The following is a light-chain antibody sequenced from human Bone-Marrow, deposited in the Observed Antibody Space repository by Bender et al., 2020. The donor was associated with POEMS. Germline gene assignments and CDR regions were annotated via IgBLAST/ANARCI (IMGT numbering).Light chain of an antibody. J-gene: IGLJ3*02. CDR1: SSKFGSYP. CDR2: NNS. V-gene: IGLV1-44*01. CDR3: ATWDDSLNGWV. Sequence: QSVLTQPPLASGTPGQRVTISCSGSSSKFGSYPVNWYQQLPGAAPKLVIFNNSQRPLGVPDRFSGSNSGTSASLAISGLLSDDEADFYCATWDDSLNGWVFGGGTKLTVL.